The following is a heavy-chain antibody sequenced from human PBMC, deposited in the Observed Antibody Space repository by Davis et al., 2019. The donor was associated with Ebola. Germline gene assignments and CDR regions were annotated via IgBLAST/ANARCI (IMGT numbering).Heavy chain of an antibody. CDR2: IYYSGST. D-gene: IGHD6-13*01. Sequence: SETLSLTCTVSGGSISSSSYYWGWIRQPPGKGLEWIGIIYYSGSTTYNPSLKTRVTISVDTSKNQFSLKLSSVTAADTAVYYCAKGGYSSSWYWFDPWGQGTLVTVSS. J-gene: IGHJ5*02. CDR1: GGSISSSSYY. CDR3: AKGGYSSSWYWFDP. V-gene: IGHV4-39*07.